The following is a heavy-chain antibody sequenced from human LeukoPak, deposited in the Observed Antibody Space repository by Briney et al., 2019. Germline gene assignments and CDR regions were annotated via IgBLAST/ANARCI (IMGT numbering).Heavy chain of an antibody. J-gene: IGHJ4*02. D-gene: IGHD3-10*01. CDR2: FGPEDGET. CDR1: GYTLTELS. V-gene: IGHV1-24*01. CDR3: ATGPRFGDPL. Sequence: ASVKVSCKASGYTLTELSMHWVRQAPGKGLEWMGGFGPEDGETIYAQKFQGRVTMTEDTSTDTAYMELSSLRSEDTAVYYCATGPRFGDPLWGQGTLVTVSS.